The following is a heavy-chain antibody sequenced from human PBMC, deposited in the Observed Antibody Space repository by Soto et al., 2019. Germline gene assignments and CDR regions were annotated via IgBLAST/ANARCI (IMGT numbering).Heavy chain of an antibody. D-gene: IGHD1-26*01. CDR3: AKERLGRGFDY. Sequence: GGSLRLSCAASGCTFSNYAMGSVRQAPGKGLEWVSTITSGGTTYYADSVKGRFTISRDNSKNTVDLQMNSLRADDTAVYYCAKERLGRGFDYWGQGTLVTVSS. J-gene: IGHJ4*02. V-gene: IGHV3-23*01. CDR2: ITSGGTT. CDR1: GCTFSNYA.